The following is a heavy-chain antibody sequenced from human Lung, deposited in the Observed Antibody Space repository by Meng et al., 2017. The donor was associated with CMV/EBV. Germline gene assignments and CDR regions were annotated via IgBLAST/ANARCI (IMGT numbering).Heavy chain of an antibody. CDR3: VKRPRFSSRVI. CDR2: IKSKGDGETR. J-gene: IGHJ6*02. Sequence: GESLKISCVDSGLTFGNAWMSWVRQAPGKGLEWVGQIKSKGDGETRDYAAPVKGRFIISRDDSQTTLHLQMNSVKTEDTAVYYCVKRPRFSSRVIWGQGATVTVSS. V-gene: IGHV3-15*05. D-gene: IGHD3-9*01. CDR1: GLTFGNAW.